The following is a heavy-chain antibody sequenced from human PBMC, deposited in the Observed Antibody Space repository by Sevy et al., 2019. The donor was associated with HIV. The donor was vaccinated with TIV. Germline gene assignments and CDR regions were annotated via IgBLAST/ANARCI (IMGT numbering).Heavy chain of an antibody. Sequence: GGSLRLSCAASGFTFSSYEMNWVRQAPGKGLEWVSYISSSGSTIYYADSVKGRFTISRDNAKNSLYLQMNSLRAEDTAVYYCARALTGTTGFYYYYGMDVWGQWTTVTVSS. D-gene: IGHD1-7*01. CDR1: GFTFSSYE. V-gene: IGHV3-48*03. CDR2: ISSSGSTI. J-gene: IGHJ6*02. CDR3: ARALTGTTGFYYYYGMDV.